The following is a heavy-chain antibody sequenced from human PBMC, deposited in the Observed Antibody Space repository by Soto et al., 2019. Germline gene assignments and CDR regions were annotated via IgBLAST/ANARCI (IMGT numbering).Heavy chain of an antibody. J-gene: IGHJ6*03. D-gene: IGHD3-3*01. V-gene: IGHV1-8*01. CDR1: GYTFTSYD. CDR3: ARSYYDFWSGYYIGGRNIKYYYYYYMDV. Sequence: ASVKVSCKASGYTFTSYDINWVRQATGQGLEWMGWMNPNSGNTGYAQKFQGRVTMTRNNSISTAYMELSSLRSEDTAVYYCARSYYDFWSGYYIGGRNIKYYYYYYMDVWGKGTTVTVAS. CDR2: MNPNSGNT.